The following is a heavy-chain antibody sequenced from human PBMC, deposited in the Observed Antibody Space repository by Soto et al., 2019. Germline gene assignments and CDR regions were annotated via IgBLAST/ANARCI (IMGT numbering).Heavy chain of an antibody. D-gene: IGHD1-1*01. CDR1: GFTFSSYG. Sequence: VGSLRLSCAASGFTFSSYGMHWVRQAPGKGLEWVAVIWYDGSNKYYADSVKGRFTISRDNSKNTLYLQMNSLRAEDTAVYYCARELRNANYYYYGMDVWGQGTTVTVSS. V-gene: IGHV3-33*01. CDR3: ARELRNANYYYYGMDV. J-gene: IGHJ6*02. CDR2: IWYDGSNK.